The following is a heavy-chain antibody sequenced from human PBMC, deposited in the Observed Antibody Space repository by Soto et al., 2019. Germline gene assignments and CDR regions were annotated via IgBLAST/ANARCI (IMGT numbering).Heavy chain of an antibody. J-gene: IGHJ6*03. Sequence: ASVKVSCKASGYTFTGYYMHWVRQAPGQGLEWMGWINPNSGGTNYAQKFQGWVTMTRDTSISTAYMELSRLRSDDTAVYYCARGASATVTTIYYYYMDVWGKGTTGTVS. D-gene: IGHD4-17*01. CDR1: GYTFTGYY. CDR2: INPNSGGT. V-gene: IGHV1-2*04. CDR3: ARGASATVTTIYYYYMDV.